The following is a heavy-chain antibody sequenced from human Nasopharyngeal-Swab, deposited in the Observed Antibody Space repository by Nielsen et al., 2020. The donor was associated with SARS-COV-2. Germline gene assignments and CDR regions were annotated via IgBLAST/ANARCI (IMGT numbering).Heavy chain of an antibody. CDR2: IYYSGST. V-gene: IGHV4-59*13. J-gene: IGHJ5*02. D-gene: IGHD2-21*01. CDR1: GGSISSYY. Sequence: SETLSLTCTVSGGSISSYYWSWIRQPPGKGLEWIGYIYYSGSTNYNPSLKSRVTISVDTSKNRFSLKLSSVTAADTAVYYCARARHMGNWFDPWGQGTLVTVSS. CDR3: ARARHMGNWFDP.